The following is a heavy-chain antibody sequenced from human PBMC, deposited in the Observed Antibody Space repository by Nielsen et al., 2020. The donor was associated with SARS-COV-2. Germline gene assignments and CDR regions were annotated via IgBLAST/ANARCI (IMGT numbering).Heavy chain of an antibody. CDR2: IYYSGST. J-gene: IGHJ4*02. CDR3: ARGYCSGGSCYSGFFDY. Sequence: LRLSCTVSGGSVSSGGYYWSWIRQHPGKGLEWIGYIYYSGSTYYNPSLKSRVTISVDTSKNQFSLKLSSVTAADTAVYYCARGYCSGGSCYSGFFDYWGQGTLGTVSS. CDR1: GGSVSSGGYY. D-gene: IGHD2-15*01. V-gene: IGHV4-31*03.